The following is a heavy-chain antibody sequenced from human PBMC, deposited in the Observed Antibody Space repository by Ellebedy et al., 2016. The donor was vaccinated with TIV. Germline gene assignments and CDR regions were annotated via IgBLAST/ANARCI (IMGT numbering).Heavy chain of an antibody. CDR3: AKPSDPNPGYSASWATYFDY. CDR1: ELSFDRAC. V-gene: IGHV3-30*18. CDR2: VSADGSRR. J-gene: IGHJ4*02. D-gene: IGHD6-13*01. Sequence: GESLKISCAASELSFDRACMSWVRQAPGKGLEWVAVVSADGSRRSYADSVKGRFTISRDNSKNTLFVQMNSLTAEDTAVYYCAKPSDPNPGYSASWATYFDYWGQGTLVTVSS.